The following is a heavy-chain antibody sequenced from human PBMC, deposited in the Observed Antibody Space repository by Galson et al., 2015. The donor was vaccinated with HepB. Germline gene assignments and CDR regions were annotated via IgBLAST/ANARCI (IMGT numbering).Heavy chain of an antibody. CDR2: INADGSAT. Sequence: LRLSCAASGFTFGSHWMYWVRQAPGKGLVWVSRINADGSATTYADSVKGRFTISRDNAKNTLYLQMNNLTAEDTAVYYCARDVGPSYWTATSYTRPYLGQGTLVTVSS. CDR1: GFTFGSHW. D-gene: IGHD2-21*02. CDR3: ARDVGPSYWTATSYTRPY. V-gene: IGHV3-74*01. J-gene: IGHJ4*02.